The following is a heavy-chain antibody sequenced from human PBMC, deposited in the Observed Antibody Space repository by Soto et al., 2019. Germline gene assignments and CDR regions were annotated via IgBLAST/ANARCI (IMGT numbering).Heavy chain of an antibody. Sequence: GGSLRLSFAASGFTFSSYGMHWVRQAPGKGLEWVAVISYDGSNKYYADSVKGRFTISRDNSKNTLYLQMNSLRAEDTAVYYCAKGKRRWYYYDSSGYYYFDYWCQGTLVTVSS. CDR1: GFTFSSYG. J-gene: IGHJ4*02. V-gene: IGHV3-30*18. D-gene: IGHD3-22*01. CDR2: ISYDGSNK. CDR3: AKGKRRWYYYDSSGYYYFDY.